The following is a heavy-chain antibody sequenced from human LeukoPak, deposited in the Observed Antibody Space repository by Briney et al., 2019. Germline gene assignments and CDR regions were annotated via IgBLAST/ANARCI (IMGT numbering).Heavy chain of an antibody. Sequence: GGSLRLSCAASGFTFSSYWMHWVHQAPGKGLVWVSRINSDGSSTSYADSVKGRFTISRDNAKNTLYLKMNSLRAEDTAVYCCARDTYYYDSSGLDYWGQGTLVTVSS. CDR3: ARDTYYYDSSGLDY. CDR1: GFTFSSYW. V-gene: IGHV3-74*01. D-gene: IGHD3-22*01. J-gene: IGHJ4*02. CDR2: INSDGSST.